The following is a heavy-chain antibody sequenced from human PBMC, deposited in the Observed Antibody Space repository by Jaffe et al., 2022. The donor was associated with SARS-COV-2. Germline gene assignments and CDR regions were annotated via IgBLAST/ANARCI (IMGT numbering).Heavy chain of an antibody. CDR2: IWFDGSNK. V-gene: IGHV3-33*01. CDR3: ARRPETSAFDI. D-gene: IGHD2-2*01. Sequence: QVQLVESGGGVVQPGGSLRLSCAASGFTFSSFGMHWVRQAPGKGLEWVSAIWFDGSNKYYADSVKGRFTTSRDNSKNTLFLQMNSLRAEDTAVYFCARRPETSAFDIWGQGTMVTVSS. CDR1: GFTFSSFG. J-gene: IGHJ3*02.